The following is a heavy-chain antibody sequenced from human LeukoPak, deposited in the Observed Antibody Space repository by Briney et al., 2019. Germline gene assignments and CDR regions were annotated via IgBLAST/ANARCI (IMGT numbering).Heavy chain of an antibody. CDR2: INHSGSS. V-gene: IGHV4-34*01. CDR1: GGSFSGYY. Sequence: SETLSLTCAVYGGSFSGYYWSWIRQPPRKELEWIGGINHSGSSNYNPSLKSRVTISVDTSKNQFSLKLSSVTAADTAVYYCARDRGTGHSGWHGRPSNWFDPWGQGTMVTVSS. J-gene: IGHJ5*02. CDR3: ARDRGTGHSGWHGRPSNWFDP. D-gene: IGHD6-19*01.